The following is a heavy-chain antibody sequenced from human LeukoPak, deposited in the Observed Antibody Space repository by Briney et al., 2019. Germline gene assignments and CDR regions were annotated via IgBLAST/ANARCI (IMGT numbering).Heavy chain of an antibody. CDR3: ARQKCTSTSCLTKNAFDI. D-gene: IGHD2-2*01. V-gene: IGHV4-4*09. Sequence: SETLSLSCTVSGSISSYYWSWIRQPPGKGLEWIGYIYTSGSTNYTPSLKSRVTISVDTSKNQFSLDLSSVTAADTAVYYCARQKCTSTSCLTKNAFDIWGQGTMVTVSS. J-gene: IGHJ3*02. CDR1: GSISSYY. CDR2: IYTSGST.